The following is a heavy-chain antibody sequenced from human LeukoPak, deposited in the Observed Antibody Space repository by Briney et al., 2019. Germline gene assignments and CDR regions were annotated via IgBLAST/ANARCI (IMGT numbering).Heavy chain of an antibody. CDR3: ANGLAASGNFLLRDYYYFIDV. J-gene: IGHJ6*03. D-gene: IGHD1-26*01. CDR2: INGNGAAT. Sequence: GGSLRLSCAASGFSFNIYAMSWVRQAPGKGLEWVSTINGNGAATYYADSFKGRFLISRDDSKSTVYLRMNKLRVEDSGLYYCANGLAASGNFLLRDYYYFIDVWGKGTTVIVS. V-gene: IGHV3-23*01. CDR1: GFSFNIYA.